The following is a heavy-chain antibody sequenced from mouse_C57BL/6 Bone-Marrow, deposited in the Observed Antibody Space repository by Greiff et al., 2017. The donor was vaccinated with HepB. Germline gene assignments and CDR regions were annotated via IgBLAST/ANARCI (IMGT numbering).Heavy chain of an antibody. J-gene: IGHJ4*01. D-gene: IGHD2-5*01. V-gene: IGHV6-3*01. CDR3: TAYYSNPYYAMDY. Sequence: EVKLMESGGGLVQPGGSMKLSCVASGFTFSNYWMNWVRQSPEKGLEWVAQIRLKSDNYATHYAESVKGRFTISRDDSKSSVYLQMNNLRAEETGIYYCTAYYSNPYYAMDYWGQGTSVTVSS. CDR2: IRLKSDNYAT. CDR1: GFTFSNYW.